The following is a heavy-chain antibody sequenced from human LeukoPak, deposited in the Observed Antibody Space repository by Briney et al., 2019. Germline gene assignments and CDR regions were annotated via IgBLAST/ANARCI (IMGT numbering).Heavy chain of an antibody. Sequence: GGSLRLSCVASGFTFSSYWMHWVRQAPGKGLAWVSRINGDGRSTSYAGSVKGRFTISRDNAKNTLYLQMNSLRAEDTALYYCARDQLYCTGGYCYFDSWGQGTLVTVSS. D-gene: IGHD2-8*02. CDR1: GFTFSSYW. CDR2: INGDGRST. J-gene: IGHJ4*02. CDR3: ARDQLYCTGGYCYFDS. V-gene: IGHV3-74*01.